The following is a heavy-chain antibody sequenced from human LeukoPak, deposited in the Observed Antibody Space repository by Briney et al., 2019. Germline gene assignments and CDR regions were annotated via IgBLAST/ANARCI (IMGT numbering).Heavy chain of an antibody. J-gene: IGHJ4*01. D-gene: IGHD2-8*01. CDR1: GGSITNNHYY. CDR2: IYYSGGT. V-gene: IGHV4-61*01. CDR3: TSGGMVSGDY. Sequence: SETLSLTCVVSGGSITNNHYYWSWIRQPPGKGLEWIGYIYYSGGTNYNPSLKSRVTISIDTSKNQFSLKLSSVTAADTAVYYCTSGGMVSGDYWGHGTLVTVSS.